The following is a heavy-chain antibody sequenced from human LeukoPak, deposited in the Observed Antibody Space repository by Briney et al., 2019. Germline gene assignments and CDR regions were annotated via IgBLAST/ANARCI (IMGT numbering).Heavy chain of an antibody. CDR2: FDPEDGET. V-gene: IGHV1-24*01. CDR3: ARGDIAAAKV. J-gene: IGHJ3*01. Sequence: ASVKVSCKVSGYTLTELSMQWVRQAPGKGLEWMGGFDPEDGETVYAQKFQGRLTMTEDTSTDTAYMELSSLRSDDTAVYYCARGDIAAAKVWGQGTMVTVSS. CDR1: GYTLTELS. D-gene: IGHD6-13*01.